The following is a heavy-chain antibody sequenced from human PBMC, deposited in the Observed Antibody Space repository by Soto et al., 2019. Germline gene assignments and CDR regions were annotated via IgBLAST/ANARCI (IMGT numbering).Heavy chain of an antibody. CDR2: MNPNSGNT. D-gene: IGHD3-9*01. J-gene: IGHJ3*02. CDR3: ARLRYFDWLLSSSDAFDI. Sequence: ASVKVSCKASGYTFTSYDINWVRQATGQGLEWMGWMNPNSGNTGYAQKFQGRVTMTRNTSISTAYMELSSLRSEDTAVYYCARLRYFDWLLSSSDAFDIWGQGTMVTVSS. CDR1: GYTFTSYD. V-gene: IGHV1-8*01.